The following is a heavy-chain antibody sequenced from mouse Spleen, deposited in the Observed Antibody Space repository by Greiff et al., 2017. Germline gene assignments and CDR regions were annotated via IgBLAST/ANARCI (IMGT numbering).Heavy chain of an antibody. CDR2: ISDGGSYT. V-gene: IGHV5-4*01. CDR1: GFTFSSYA. J-gene: IGHJ3*01. Sequence: DVQLVESGGGLVKPGGSLKLSCAASGFTFSSYAMSWVRQTPEKRLEWVATISDGGSYTYYPDNVKGRFTISRDHAKNTLYLQMSHLKSEDTAMYYCARGGSSGAWFAYWGQGTLVTVSA. CDR3: ARGGSSGAWFAY. D-gene: IGHD3-2*02.